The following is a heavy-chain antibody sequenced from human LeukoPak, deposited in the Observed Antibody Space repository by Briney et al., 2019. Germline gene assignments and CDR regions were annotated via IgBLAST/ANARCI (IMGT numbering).Heavy chain of an antibody. CDR1: GGSLSSYY. CDR2: IYYSGST. CDR3: ARADYYGSGSYI. Sequence: SETLSLTCTVSGGSLSSYYWSWIRQPPGHGLEWIGYIYYSGSTNYNPSLKSRVTISVDTSKNQFSLKLSSVTAADTAVYYCARADYYGSGSYIWGQGTLVTVSS. D-gene: IGHD3-10*01. V-gene: IGHV4-59*01. J-gene: IGHJ4*02.